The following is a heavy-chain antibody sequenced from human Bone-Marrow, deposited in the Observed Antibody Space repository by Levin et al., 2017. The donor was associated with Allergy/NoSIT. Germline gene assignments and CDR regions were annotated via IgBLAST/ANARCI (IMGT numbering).Heavy chain of an antibody. V-gene: IGHV4-59*01. CDR2: IYYSGST. CDR3: ARGTAAGEIDY. D-gene: IGHD6-13*01. Sequence: SQTLSLTCSVSDDSTSSYYWNWIRQPPGKGLEWIGHIYYSGSTNYNPSLKSRVTIAVDPSKKQFSLKVTSVTAADTAVYYCARGTAAGEIDYWGQGTLVTVSS. J-gene: IGHJ4*02. CDR1: DDSTSSYY.